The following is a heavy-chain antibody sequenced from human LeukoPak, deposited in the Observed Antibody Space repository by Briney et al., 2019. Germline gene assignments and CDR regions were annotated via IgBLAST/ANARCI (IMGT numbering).Heavy chain of an antibody. J-gene: IGHJ4*02. CDR2: IYYSGGT. CDR3: ARHGSYSSSPGFDY. CDR1: GGSISSYY. V-gene: IGHV4-59*08. Sequence: SETLSLTCTVSGGSISSYYWSWLRQPPGKGLEWIGYIYYSGGTNYNPSLKSRVTISVDTSKNQFSLKLSSVTAADTAVYYRARHGSYSSSPGFDYWGQGTLVTVSS. D-gene: IGHD6-6*01.